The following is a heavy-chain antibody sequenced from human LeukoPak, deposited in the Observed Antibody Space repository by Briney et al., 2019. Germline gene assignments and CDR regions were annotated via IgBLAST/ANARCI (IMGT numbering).Heavy chain of an antibody. Sequence: ASVKVSCKASGYTFISYYMHWVRQAPGQGLEWMGIINPRGGNTNYAQKLQGRVTMTTDTSTSTAYMELRSLRSDDTAVYYCARVSDYYDFWSGYYLHNWFVPWGQGTLVTVSS. V-gene: IGHV1-46*01. CDR1: GYTFISYY. CDR3: ARVSDYYDFWSGYYLHNWFVP. CDR2: INPRGGNT. D-gene: IGHD3-3*01. J-gene: IGHJ5*02.